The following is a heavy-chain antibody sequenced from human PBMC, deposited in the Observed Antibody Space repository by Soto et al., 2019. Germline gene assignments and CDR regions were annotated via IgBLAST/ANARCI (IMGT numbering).Heavy chain of an antibody. J-gene: IGHJ4*02. CDR3: ARGPLKQRQYFDY. Sequence: ASVEVSCEASGYTFTSYYMHWVLEAPGQGLEWMGIINPSGSSTSYAQKFQGRVTMTRDTSTSTVYMELSSLRSEDTAVYYCARGPLKQRQYFDYWRQGTLVTVSS. CDR2: INPSGSST. V-gene: IGHV1-46*01. CDR1: GYTFTSYY. D-gene: IGHD6-25*01.